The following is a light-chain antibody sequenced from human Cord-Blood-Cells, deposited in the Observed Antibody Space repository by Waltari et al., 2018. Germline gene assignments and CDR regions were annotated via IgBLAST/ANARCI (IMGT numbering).Light chain of an antibody. V-gene: IGKV1-39*01. CDR2: AAS. Sequence: DIQMTQSPSSLSASVGDRVTITSRASQSISIYLDWYQQKPGKAPKLLIYAASSLQSGVPSRFSGSGSGTDFTLTISSLQPEDFATYYCQQSYSTPYTFGQGTKLEIK. CDR3: QQSYSTPYT. CDR1: QSISIY. J-gene: IGKJ2*01.